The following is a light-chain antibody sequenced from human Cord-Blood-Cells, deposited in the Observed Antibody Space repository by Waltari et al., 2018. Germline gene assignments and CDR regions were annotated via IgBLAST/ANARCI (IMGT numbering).Light chain of an antibody. V-gene: IGKV3-20*01. CDR1: QRVSSSY. J-gene: IGKJ1*01. CDR3: QQYGSSRT. Sequence: VLTPSPGTLSLPPGERATLSCRASQRVSSSYLAWYQQKPGQAPRLLIYGASSRATGIPDRFSGSGSGTDFTLTISRLEPEDFAVYYCQQYGSSRTFGQGTKVEIK. CDR2: GAS.